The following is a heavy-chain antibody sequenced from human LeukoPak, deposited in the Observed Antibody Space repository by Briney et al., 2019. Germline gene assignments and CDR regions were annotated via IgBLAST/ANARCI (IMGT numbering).Heavy chain of an antibody. D-gene: IGHD7-27*01. Sequence: GGSLRLSCAASGFTFSNYWMHWVRQAPGKGLVWVSRISSDGSSTTYADSVKGRLTISRDNAKNTLYLQVNSLRAEDTALYYCARAPTNWVYFDCWGQGSLVTVSS. CDR1: GFTFSNYW. CDR2: ISSDGSST. CDR3: ARAPTNWVYFDC. J-gene: IGHJ4*02. V-gene: IGHV3-74*01.